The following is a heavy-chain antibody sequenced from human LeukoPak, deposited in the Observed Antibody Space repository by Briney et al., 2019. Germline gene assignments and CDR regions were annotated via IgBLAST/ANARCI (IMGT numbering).Heavy chain of an antibody. CDR1: GFPFSLHE. Sequence: PGGALRLSSAASGFPFSLHEMNWVGPAPGKGLEWVSHITSSGGSTYYSDSVQGRFTISRDNAKNSLFLLMNSLGAEDAAVYYCAGGYHNGWTHIAGFDRWGEGTLVTVSS. D-gene: IGHD6-19*01. CDR2: ITSSGGST. CDR3: AGGYHNGWTHIAGFDR. V-gene: IGHV3-48*03. J-gene: IGHJ5*02.